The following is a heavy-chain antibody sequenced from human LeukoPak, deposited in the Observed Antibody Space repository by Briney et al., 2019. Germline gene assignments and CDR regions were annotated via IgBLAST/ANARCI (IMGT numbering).Heavy chain of an antibody. D-gene: IGHD4-17*01. V-gene: IGHV4-4*07. CDR1: GGSISSYY. CDR3: ARDYGDYAKYYFDY. J-gene: IGHJ4*01. Sequence: SETLSLTCTVSGGSISSYYWSWIRQPAGKGLEWIGRIYTSGSTNYNPSLKSRVTMSVDTSKNQFSLKLSSVTAADTAVYYCARDYGDYAKYYFDYWGHGTLVTVSS. CDR2: IYTSGST.